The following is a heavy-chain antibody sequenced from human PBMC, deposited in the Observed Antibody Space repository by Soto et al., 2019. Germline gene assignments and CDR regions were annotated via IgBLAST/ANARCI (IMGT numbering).Heavy chain of an antibody. CDR1: GGSISSYY. D-gene: IGHD3-22*01. Sequence: NPSETLSLTCTVPGGSISSYYWSWIRQPPGKGLEWIGYIYYSGSTNYNPSLKSRVTISVDTSKNQFSLKLSSVTAADTAVYYCARPGSGYYYVFDYWGQGTLVTVSS. J-gene: IGHJ4*02. V-gene: IGHV4-59*01. CDR3: ARPGSGYYYVFDY. CDR2: IYYSGST.